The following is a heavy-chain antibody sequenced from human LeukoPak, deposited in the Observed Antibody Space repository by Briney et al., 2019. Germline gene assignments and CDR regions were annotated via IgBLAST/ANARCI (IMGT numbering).Heavy chain of an antibody. CDR2: INHSGST. J-gene: IGHJ4*02. CDR3: AKDQGYGSGGFDY. Sequence: PSETLSLTCAVYGGSFSGYYWSWIRQPPGKGLEWIGEINHSGSTNYNPSLKSRVTISVDTSKNQFSLKLSSVTAADTAVYYCAKDQGYGSGGFDYWGQGTLVTVSS. CDR1: GGSFSGYY. V-gene: IGHV4-34*01. D-gene: IGHD3-10*01.